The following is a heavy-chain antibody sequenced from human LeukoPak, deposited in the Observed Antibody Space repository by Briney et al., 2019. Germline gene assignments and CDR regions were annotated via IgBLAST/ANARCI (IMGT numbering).Heavy chain of an antibody. CDR2: ISGSGGNT. J-gene: IGHJ3*02. D-gene: IGHD3-22*01. CDR3: AKSDYYDSSGYYYLDDAFDI. Sequence: GGSLRLSCAASGFTFSSYARSWVRQAPGKGLEWVSAISGSGGNTYYADSVKGRFTISRDNSKNTLYLQMNSLRAEDTAVYYCAKSDYYDSSGYYYLDDAFDIWGQGTMVTVSS. CDR1: GFTFSSYA. V-gene: IGHV3-23*01.